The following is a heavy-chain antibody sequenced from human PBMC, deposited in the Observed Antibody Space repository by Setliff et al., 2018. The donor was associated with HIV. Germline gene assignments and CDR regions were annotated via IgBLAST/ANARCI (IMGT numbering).Heavy chain of an antibody. CDR2: ISGSGGST. D-gene: IGHD6-25*01. CDR1: GFTFSSYA. CDR3: GRVSGTWPAYYFDF. J-gene: IGHJ4*01. Sequence: PGGSLRLSCAASGFTFSSYAMSWVRQAPGKGLEWVSAISGSGGSTYYADSVKGRFTISRDNAKNSLYLQMNSLRVEDTAVYYCGRVSGTWPAYYFDFWGQGTLVTVSS. V-gene: IGHV3-23*01.